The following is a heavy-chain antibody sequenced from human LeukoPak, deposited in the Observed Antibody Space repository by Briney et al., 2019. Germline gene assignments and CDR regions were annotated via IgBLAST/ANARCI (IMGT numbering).Heavy chain of an antibody. Sequence: TGGSLRLSCAASGSIFSNYEMNWVRQTPGKGLEWVSYISDHGKSRNYVDSVKGRFTISRDNAKNSLYLQMNSLRVEDTAVYFCARARIAAPLLDYWGQGSLVTVSS. CDR2: ISDHGKSR. J-gene: IGHJ4*02. CDR1: GSIFSNYE. V-gene: IGHV3-48*03. D-gene: IGHD6-13*01. CDR3: ARARIAAPLLDY.